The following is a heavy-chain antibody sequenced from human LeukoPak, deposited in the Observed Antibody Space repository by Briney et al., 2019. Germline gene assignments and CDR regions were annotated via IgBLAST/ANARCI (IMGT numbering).Heavy chain of an antibody. V-gene: IGHV4-59*12. D-gene: IGHD6-19*01. CDR1: GGSISSYY. CDR3: ARVGGQWLPRYYFDY. CDR2: IYYSGST. Sequence: PSETLSLTCTVSGGSISSYYWSWIRQPPGKGLEWIGSIYYSGSTYYNPSLKSRVTISVDTSKNQFSLKLSSVTAADTAVYYCARVGGQWLPRYYFDYWGQGTLVTVSS. J-gene: IGHJ4*02.